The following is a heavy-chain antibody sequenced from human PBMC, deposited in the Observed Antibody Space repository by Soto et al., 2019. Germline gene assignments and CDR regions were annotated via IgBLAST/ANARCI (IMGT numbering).Heavy chain of an antibody. CDR2: INHSGGT. CDR3: ARRYDFWSGYYGPHYYFYYGMDV. J-gene: IGHJ6*02. V-gene: IGHV4-34*01. CDR1: GGSFSGYY. Sequence: SETLSLTCVVYGGSFSGYYWSWIRQPPGKGLEWIWEINHSGGTNYNPSLKSRVTISVDTSKNQFSLKLSSVTAADTAVYSCARRYDFWSGYYGPHYYFYYGMDVWGQGTTVTVSS. D-gene: IGHD3-3*01.